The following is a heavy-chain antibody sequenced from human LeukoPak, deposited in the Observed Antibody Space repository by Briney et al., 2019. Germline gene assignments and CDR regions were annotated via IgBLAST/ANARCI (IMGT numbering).Heavy chain of an antibody. CDR2: IRSKANSYAT. D-gene: IGHD3-9*01. Sequence: GGSLRLSCAASGFTFSGSAMHWVRQASGERLEWVGRIRSKANSYATAYAASVKGRFTISRDDSKNTAYLQMNSLKTEDTAVYYCTILPYYDILTGYPIDYWGQGTLVTVSS. CDR3: TILPYYDILTGYPIDY. CDR1: GFTFSGSA. J-gene: IGHJ4*02. V-gene: IGHV3-73*01.